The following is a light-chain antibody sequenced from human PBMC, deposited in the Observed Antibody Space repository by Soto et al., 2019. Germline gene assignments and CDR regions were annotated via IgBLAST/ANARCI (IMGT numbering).Light chain of an antibody. CDR1: QSLLYGDGNTY. CDR3: MQGSYWPKT. J-gene: IGKJ2*01. CDR2: EVS. V-gene: IGKV2-30*01. Sequence: DVVMTQSPLSLPVTLGQPASISCRSSQSLLYGDGNTYLNWFQQRPGQSPRRLIYEVSHRDSGVPDRFSGSGSGTDLTLKISRVEAEDVGVYYCMQGSYWPKTFGQGTKLEIK.